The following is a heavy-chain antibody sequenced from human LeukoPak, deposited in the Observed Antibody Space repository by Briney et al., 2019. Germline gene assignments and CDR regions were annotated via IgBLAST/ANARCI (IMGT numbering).Heavy chain of an antibody. CDR1: GFTFSSYA. J-gene: IGHJ6*03. V-gene: IGHV3-23*01. Sequence: PGGSLRLSCAASGFTFSSYAMSWVRQAPGKGLEWVSAISGSGGSTYYADSVKGRFTISRDNAKNSLYLQMNSLRAEDTAVYYCAREGELYNYYYYMDVWGKGTTVTVSS. CDR2: ISGSGGST. CDR3: AREGELYNYYYYMDV. D-gene: IGHD1-26*01.